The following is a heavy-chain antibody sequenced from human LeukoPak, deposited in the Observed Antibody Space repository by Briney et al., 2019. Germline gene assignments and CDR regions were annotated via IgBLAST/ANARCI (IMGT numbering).Heavy chain of an antibody. Sequence: SHTLSLTYTVSVGSINSYYWSWIRQPAGKGLEWIGRVYTSWSTNHNPSLKRRGTMSVDTSKNQFSLKLSSVTAADTAVYYCTRVWYYGSGSDWFDPWGQGTLVTVSS. CDR3: TRVWYYGSGSDWFDP. CDR2: VYTSWST. CDR1: VGSINSYY. J-gene: IGHJ5*02. V-gene: IGHV4-4*07. D-gene: IGHD3-10*01.